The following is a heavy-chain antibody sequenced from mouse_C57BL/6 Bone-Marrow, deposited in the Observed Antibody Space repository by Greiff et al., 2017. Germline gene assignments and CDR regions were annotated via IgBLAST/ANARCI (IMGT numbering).Heavy chain of an antibody. J-gene: IGHJ3*01. V-gene: IGHV14-2*01. D-gene: IGHD2-4*01. CDR1: GFNIKDYY. Sequence: EVKLVESGAELVKPGASVKLSCTASGFNIKDYYMHWVKQRTEQGLEWIGRIDPEDGETKYAPKFQGKVTITADTSSNTAYLQLTSLTSEDTAVYYCASSMRLRRGAGFAYWGQGTLVTVSA. CDR3: ASSMRLRRGAGFAY. CDR2: IDPEDGET.